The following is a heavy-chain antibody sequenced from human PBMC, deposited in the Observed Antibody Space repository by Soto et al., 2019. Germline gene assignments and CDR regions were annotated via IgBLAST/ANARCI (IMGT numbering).Heavy chain of an antibody. V-gene: IGHV4-59*02. CDR1: GDSVTNYF. CDR3: ARDPGYCTNGVCPIFDF. D-gene: IGHD2-8*01. CDR2: IYHGGRT. Sequence: SETLSLTCTVSGDSVTNYFWSWMRQPPGKGLEWIGHIYHGGRTNYSPSLRSRVTMSLDSSKNQFSLNLSSVTAADTAVYFCARDPGYCTNGVCPIFDFWGQGIMVTLSS. J-gene: IGHJ4*02.